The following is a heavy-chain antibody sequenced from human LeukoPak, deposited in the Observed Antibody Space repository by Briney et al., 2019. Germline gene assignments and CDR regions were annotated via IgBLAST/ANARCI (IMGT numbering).Heavy chain of an antibody. CDR2: INPSGGST. J-gene: IGHJ5*02. CDR3: ATCDRYYDILTGYRNWFDP. D-gene: IGHD3-9*01. Sequence: ASVKVSCKASGYTFTSYYMHWVRQAPGQGLEWMGIINPSGGSTSYAQKFQGRVTMTEDTSTDTAYMELSSLRSEDTAVYYCATCDRYYDILTGYRNWFDPWGQGTLVTVSS. V-gene: IGHV1-46*01. CDR1: GYTFTSYY.